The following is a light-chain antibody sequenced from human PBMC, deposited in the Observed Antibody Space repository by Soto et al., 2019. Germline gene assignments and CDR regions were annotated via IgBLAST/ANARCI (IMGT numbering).Light chain of an antibody. CDR3: SSYTSSSTIGV. J-gene: IGLJ2*01. Sequence: QSALTQPASVSGSPGQSITISCTGTSSDVGGYNYVSWYQQHPGKAPKLMIYEVSNRPSGVSNRFSGSKSGNTASLTISGLHADDEAEYYCSSYTSSSTIGVFGGGTKLTVL. CDR2: EVS. CDR1: SSDVGGYNY. V-gene: IGLV2-14*01.